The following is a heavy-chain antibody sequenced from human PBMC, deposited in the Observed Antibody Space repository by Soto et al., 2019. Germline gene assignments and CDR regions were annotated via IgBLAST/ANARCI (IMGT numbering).Heavy chain of an antibody. CDR3: AKGPHTIGGWPYDFES. CDR2: SSPRGYTI. V-gene: IGHV3-48*02. Sequence: GTLSLLRVVSAVSLADYPMSLVRQPPGKGLEWISYSSPRGYTIYYADSVEGRFTISRDNARNSLSLHMSSLRDEDSALYDGAKGPHTIGGWPYDFESWGQGVPVTFSS. J-gene: IGHJ4*02. D-gene: IGHD3-3*01. CDR1: AVSLADYP.